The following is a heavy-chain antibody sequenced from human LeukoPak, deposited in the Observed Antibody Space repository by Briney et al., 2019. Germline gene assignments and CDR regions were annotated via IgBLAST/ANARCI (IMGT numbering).Heavy chain of an antibody. CDR2: IYAGGTT. CDR1: GFTVTNNY. CDR3: AREGYASGTRYGMDV. J-gene: IGHJ6*02. Sequence: GGSLRLSCAASGFTVTNNYMSWVRQAPGKGLEWVSVIYAGGTTSYADSVKGRFTISRGSSKNTLYLQMNSLRAEDTAVYYCAREGYASGTRYGMDVWGQGTTVTVSS. V-gene: IGHV3-66*01. D-gene: IGHD3-10*01.